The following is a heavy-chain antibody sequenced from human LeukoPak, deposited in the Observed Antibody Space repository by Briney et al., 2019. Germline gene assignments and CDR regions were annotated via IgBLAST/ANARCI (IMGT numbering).Heavy chain of an antibody. CDR1: GGSMSTFY. J-gene: IGHJ5*02. CDR3: AAYGSDYGRFDP. V-gene: IGHV4-59*08. Sequence: ASETLSLTFTVSGGSMSTFYWSWIRQPPGKGLEWIGYIHSSGNTNYNTSLKSRVTISVDTPKNQFSLKLTSVTAADTAVYYCAAYGSDYGRFDPWGQGTRVTVSS. CDR2: IHSSGNT. D-gene: IGHD6-25*01.